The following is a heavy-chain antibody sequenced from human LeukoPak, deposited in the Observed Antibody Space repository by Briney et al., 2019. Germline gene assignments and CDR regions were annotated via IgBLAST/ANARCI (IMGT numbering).Heavy chain of an antibody. Sequence: PGGSLRLSCAASGFTFSSYAMSWIRQPPGKGLEWIGEINHSGSTNYNPSLKSRVTISVDTSKNQFSLKLSSVTAADTAVYYCARAQKRNYYGSGSYSHRYYFDYWGQGTLVTVSS. CDR3: ARAQKRNYYGSGSYSHRYYFDY. CDR2: INHSGST. D-gene: IGHD3-10*01. V-gene: IGHV4-34*01. J-gene: IGHJ4*02. CDR1: GFTFSSYA.